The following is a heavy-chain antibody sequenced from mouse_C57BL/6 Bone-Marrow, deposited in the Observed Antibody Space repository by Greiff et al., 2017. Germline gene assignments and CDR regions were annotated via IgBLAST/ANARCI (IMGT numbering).Heavy chain of an antibody. CDR3: ARGWLLHAIDY. D-gene: IGHD2-3*01. V-gene: IGHV5-12*01. J-gene: IGHJ4*01. CDR2: ISNGGGST. Sequence: DVHLVESGGGLVQPGGSLKLSCAASGFTFSDYYMYWVRQTPEKRLEWVAYISNGGGSTYYPDTVKGRFTISRDNAKNTLYLQMLRLNSEDTAMYYCARGWLLHAIDYWCQGTSVSVSS. CDR1: GFTFSDYY.